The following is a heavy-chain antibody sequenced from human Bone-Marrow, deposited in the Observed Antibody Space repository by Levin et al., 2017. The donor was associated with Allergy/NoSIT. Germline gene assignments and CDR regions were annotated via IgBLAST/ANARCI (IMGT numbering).Heavy chain of an antibody. Sequence: PGGSLRLSCAASGFTFSRYSMNWVRQAPGKGLEWVSYIDSSSGTIYYADSVKGRFTISRDNAKNSLYLQMNSLRAEDTAVYYCARFIAARSFDYWGQGTLVTVSS. CDR1: GFTFSRYS. J-gene: IGHJ4*02. CDR3: ARFIAARSFDY. CDR2: IDSSSGTI. V-gene: IGHV3-48*01. D-gene: IGHD6-6*01.